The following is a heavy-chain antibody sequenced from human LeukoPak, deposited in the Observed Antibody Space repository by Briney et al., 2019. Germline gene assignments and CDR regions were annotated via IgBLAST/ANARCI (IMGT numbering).Heavy chain of an antibody. Sequence: PGGSLRLSCAASGFTFTNYAMTWVRQAPGKGLEWVSAIGRSGGYTYYADSVRGRFTISRDNSKNTLYLQMSSLRAEDTAVYYSAKLPAAGGDYVSMDSWGQGTLVTVSS. V-gene: IGHV3-23*01. CDR3: AKLPAAGGDYVSMDS. D-gene: IGHD3-16*01. J-gene: IGHJ4*02. CDR2: IGRSGGYT. CDR1: GFTFTNYA.